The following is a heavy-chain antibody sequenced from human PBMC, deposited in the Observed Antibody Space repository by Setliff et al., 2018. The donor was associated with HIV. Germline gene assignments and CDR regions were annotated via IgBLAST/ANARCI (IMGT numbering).Heavy chain of an antibody. CDR3: ARHEGGKWELTV. V-gene: IGHV4-39*01. CDR1: DGSITTDNYF. Sequence: SETLSLTCTVSDGSITTDNYFWGWIRQPPGKGLEWIGSIYYTGNTYSNSSLKSRVSMSVDTSKKQISLRLHSVTAADTAVYYCARHEGGKWELTVWGQGTLVTVSS. CDR2: IYYTGNT. D-gene: IGHD1-26*01. J-gene: IGHJ4*02.